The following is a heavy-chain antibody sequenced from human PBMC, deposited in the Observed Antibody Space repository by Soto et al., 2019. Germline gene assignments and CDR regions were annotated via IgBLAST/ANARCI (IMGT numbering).Heavy chain of an antibody. CDR3: TRGWSSSWYPFDY. V-gene: IGHV1-3*04. J-gene: IGHJ4*02. CDR2: INTDTGDT. D-gene: IGHD6-13*01. CDR1: GYTFISYA. Sequence: QVQLVQSGAEVKKPGASVKVSCKASGYTFISYAVHWVRQAPGQRLEWMGWINTDTGDTQYSQKFQGRVTITRATSASTAYMELSSLTSEDTALYYCTRGWSSSWYPFDYWGQGTLVTVSS.